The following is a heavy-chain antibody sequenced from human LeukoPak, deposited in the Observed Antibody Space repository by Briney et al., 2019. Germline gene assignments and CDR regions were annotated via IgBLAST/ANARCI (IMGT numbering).Heavy chain of an antibody. V-gene: IGHV1-69*05. J-gene: IGHJ3*02. CDR3: ARGVTKRLLWFGELNEAFDI. Sequence: GASVKVSCKASGGTFSSYAISWVRQAPGQGLEWMGGIIPIFGTANYAQKFQGRVMITTDESTSTAYMELSSLRSEDTAVYYCARGVTKRLLWFGELNEAFDIWGQGTMVTVSS. CDR1: GGTFSSYA. D-gene: IGHD3-10*01. CDR2: IIPIFGTA.